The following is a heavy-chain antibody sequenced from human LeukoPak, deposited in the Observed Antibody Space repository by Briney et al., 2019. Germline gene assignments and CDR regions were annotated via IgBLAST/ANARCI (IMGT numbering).Heavy chain of an antibody. CDR1: GCSISSSSYY. V-gene: IGHV4-39*01. CDR3: ASLYYYGSGSYQAPYFDD. Sequence: KPSETLSLTCTGSGCSISSSSYYWGWIRQPPGKGLEWIGSIDYSGSAYYNPSLNSLTTISVDTSKNQCSLRLSSVTASDTAVYYCASLYYYGSGSYQAPYFDDWGQGTLVTVSS. J-gene: IGHJ4*02. CDR2: IDYSGSA. D-gene: IGHD3-10*01.